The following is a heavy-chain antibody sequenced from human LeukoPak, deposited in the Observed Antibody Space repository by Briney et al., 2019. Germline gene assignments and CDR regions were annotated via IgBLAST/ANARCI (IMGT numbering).Heavy chain of an antibody. Sequence: GGSLRLSCAASGFIFSNNYMSWVRQAPGRGLEWLATIWPDGSEKRYVDSLRGRVTISRDNVERSLYLQINSLRAEDTAVYYCAKLKGQVTTWDSWGLGIRVTVSS. CDR1: GFIFSNNY. CDR2: IWPDGSEK. D-gene: IGHD2-21*02. V-gene: IGHV3-7*03. J-gene: IGHJ5*01. CDR3: AKLKGQVTTWDS.